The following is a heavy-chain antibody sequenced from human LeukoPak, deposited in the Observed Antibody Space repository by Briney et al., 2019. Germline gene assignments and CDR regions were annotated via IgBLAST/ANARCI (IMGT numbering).Heavy chain of an antibody. V-gene: IGHV1-2*02. CDR3: ARDRWNDVLGYYMDV. CDR1: GYTFTGYY. CDR2: INPNSGGT. J-gene: IGHJ6*03. Sequence: GASVKVSCKASGYTFTGYYMHWVRQAPGQGLEWMGWINPNSGGTNYAQKFQGRVTMTRDTSISTAYMELSRLRSDDTAVYYCARDRWNDVLGYYMDVWGKGTTVTVSS. D-gene: IGHD1-1*01.